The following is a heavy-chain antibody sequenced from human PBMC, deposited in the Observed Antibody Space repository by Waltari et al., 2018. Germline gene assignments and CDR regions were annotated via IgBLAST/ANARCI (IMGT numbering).Heavy chain of an antibody. D-gene: IGHD3-10*01. V-gene: IGHV4-4*02. J-gene: IGHJ3*01. CDR1: GGSISSSNW. CDR3: ARGFCGSYYYGAFDF. Sequence: QVQLQESGPGLVKPSETLSLTCAVSGGSISSSNWWSWIRQPPGKGLEWTGYISGRSGSTDYNPSVKSLVTISTGTSKNQFSLKRSSVTAADTAVYYCARGFCGSYYYGAFDFWGQGLRVTVSS. CDR2: ISGRSGST.